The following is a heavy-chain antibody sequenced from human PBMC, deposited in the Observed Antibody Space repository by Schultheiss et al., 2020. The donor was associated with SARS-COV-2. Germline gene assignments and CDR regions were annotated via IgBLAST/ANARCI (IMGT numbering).Heavy chain of an antibody. Sequence: GGSLRLSCAASGFTFSSYSMNWVRQAPGKGLEWVSAISGSGGSTYYADSVKGRFTISRDNSKNTLYLQMNSLRAEDTAVYYCAKSCSGGSCYPDYWGQGTLVTVSS. V-gene: IGHV3-23*01. D-gene: IGHD2-15*01. CDR1: GFTFSSYS. J-gene: IGHJ4*02. CDR3: AKSCSGGSCYPDY. CDR2: ISGSGGST.